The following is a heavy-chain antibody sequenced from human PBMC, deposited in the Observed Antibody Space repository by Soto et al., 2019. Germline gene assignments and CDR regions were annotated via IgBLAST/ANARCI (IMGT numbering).Heavy chain of an antibody. CDR2: IYYSGST. CDR3: ARSSIEPRVFMYPFDS. V-gene: IGHV4-39*01. D-gene: IGHD6-6*01. CDR1: GGSISSGSYY. J-gene: IGHJ4*02. Sequence: SETLSLTCTVSGGSISSGSYYWGWIRQSPGKGLEWIGSIYYSGSTYYNPSLKSRVTISVDTSKNQFSLRLNSVTAADTAVYYCARSSIEPRVFMYPFDSWGQGTLVT.